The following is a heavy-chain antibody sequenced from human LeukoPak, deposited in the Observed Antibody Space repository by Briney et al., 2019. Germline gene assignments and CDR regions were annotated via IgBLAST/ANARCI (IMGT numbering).Heavy chain of an antibody. CDR1: GYPFTTYD. V-gene: IGHV1-8*01. Sequence: ASVRVSCKASGYPFTTYDINWVRKATGQGLEWMGRMNPSSGYTGYSQKFQGRVTMTRNTSITTAYMELSSLRSEDTAVYYCARISDHNWYFDLWGRGTLVTVSS. J-gene: IGHJ2*01. CDR3: ARISDHNWYFDL. D-gene: IGHD1-14*01. CDR2: MNPSSGYT.